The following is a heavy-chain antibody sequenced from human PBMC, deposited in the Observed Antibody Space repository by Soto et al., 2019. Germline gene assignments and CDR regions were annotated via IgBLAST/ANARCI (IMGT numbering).Heavy chain of an antibody. D-gene: IGHD3-3*01. Sequence: SETLSLTCTVSGGSISSYYWSWIRQPPGKGLEWIGYIYYSGSTNYNPSLKSRVTISVDTSKTQFALRLSPVTAADTAVYYCARRRPVTIFGVVSYYYYYMDVWGKGTTVTVSS. CDR2: IYYSGST. V-gene: IGHV4-59*08. CDR1: GGSISSYY. J-gene: IGHJ6*03. CDR3: ARRRPVTIFGVVSYYYYYMDV.